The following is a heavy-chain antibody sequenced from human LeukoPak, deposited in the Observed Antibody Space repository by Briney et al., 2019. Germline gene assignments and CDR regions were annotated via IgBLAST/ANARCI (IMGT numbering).Heavy chain of an antibody. CDR1: GGSISSYY. CDR3: AKEADSSSWYSEGGGAFDI. V-gene: IGHV4-59*01. J-gene: IGHJ3*02. CDR2: IYYSGST. Sequence: SSETLSLTCTVSGGSISSYYWSWIRQPPGRGLEWIGYIYYSGSTNYNPSLKSRVTISVDTSKNQFSLKLSSVTAADTAVYYCAKEADSSSWYSEGGGAFDIWGQGTMVTVSS. D-gene: IGHD6-13*01.